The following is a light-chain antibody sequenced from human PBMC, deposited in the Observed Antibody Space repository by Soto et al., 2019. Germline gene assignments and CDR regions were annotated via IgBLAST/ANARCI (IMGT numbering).Light chain of an antibody. CDR1: QSISSSY. V-gene: IGKV3-20*01. Sequence: EIVLTQSPGTLSLSPGEGATLSCRASQSISSSYLAWYQQKPGQATRLLIYGASSRATGIPDRFSGSGSGADFTLTISRLEPEDFAVYYCQQYDSSLTWTFGQGTKVDIK. J-gene: IGKJ1*01. CDR2: GAS. CDR3: QQYDSSLTWT.